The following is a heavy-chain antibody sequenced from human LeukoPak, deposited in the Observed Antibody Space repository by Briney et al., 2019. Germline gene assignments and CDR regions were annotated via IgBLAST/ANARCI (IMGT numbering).Heavy chain of an antibody. Sequence: GRSLRLSCAASGFTFSSYGMHWVRQAPGKGLEWVAVISYDGSNKYCADSVKGRFTISRDNSKNTLYLQMNSLRAEDTAVYYCAKARGLAARPDYFDYWGQGTLVTVSS. CDR1: GFTFSSYG. D-gene: IGHD6-6*01. CDR3: AKARGLAARPDYFDY. V-gene: IGHV3-30*18. CDR2: ISYDGSNK. J-gene: IGHJ4*02.